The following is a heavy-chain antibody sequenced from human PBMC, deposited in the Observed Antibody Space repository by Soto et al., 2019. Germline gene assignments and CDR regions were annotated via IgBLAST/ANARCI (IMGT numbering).Heavy chain of an antibody. J-gene: IGHJ3*02. CDR1: GFAFTHVW. V-gene: IGHV3-15*01. CDR3: AAARYCSSNTCPGAFDI. Sequence: EVQLLESGGDLAEPGGSRRLSCAASGFAFTHVWMTWVRQAPGRGLEWVGRIKRKIDGETTNYAAPVKGRFTISRDDSKNTLYLQMNSLKTDDSAVYYCAAARYCSSNTCPGAFDIWGQGTTV. CDR2: IKRKIDGETT. D-gene: IGHD2-2*01.